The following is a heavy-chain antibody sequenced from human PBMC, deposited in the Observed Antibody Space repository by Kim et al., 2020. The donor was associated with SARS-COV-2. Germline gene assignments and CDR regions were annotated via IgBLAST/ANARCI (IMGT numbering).Heavy chain of an antibody. CDR1: GYTFTSYG. CDR2: ISAYNGNT. Sequence: ASVKVSCKASGYTFTSYGISWVRQAPGQGLEWMGWISAYNGNTNYAQKLQGRVTMTTDTSTSTAYMELRSLRSDDTAVYYCARALGTGWLRFPALGFDYWGQGTLVTVSS. J-gene: IGHJ4*02. D-gene: IGHD5-12*01. V-gene: IGHV1-18*01. CDR3: ARALGTGWLRFPALGFDY.